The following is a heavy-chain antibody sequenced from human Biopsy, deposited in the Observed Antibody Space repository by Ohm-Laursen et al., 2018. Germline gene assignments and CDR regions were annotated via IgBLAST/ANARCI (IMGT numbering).Heavy chain of an antibody. D-gene: IGHD2-21*01. CDR3: TRLAYYYYYGMDV. Sequence: SLRLSCAASGFTFSSYSMNWVRQAPGKGLEWVSSISTSSTYIYYADSVKGRFSISRDDALNSLYLQRNSLRAEDTAVYYCTRLAYYYYYGMDVWGQGTTVTVSS. CDR2: ISTSSTYI. CDR1: GFTFSSYS. J-gene: IGHJ6*02. V-gene: IGHV3-21*01.